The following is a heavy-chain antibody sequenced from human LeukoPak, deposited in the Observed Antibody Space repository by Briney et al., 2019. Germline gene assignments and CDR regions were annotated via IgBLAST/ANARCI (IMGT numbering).Heavy chain of an antibody. D-gene: IGHD3-22*01. CDR2: ISWNSGSI. J-gene: IGHJ4*02. V-gene: IGHV3-9*01. CDR1: GFTFDDYA. Sequence: GGSLRLSCAASGFTFDDYAMHWVRQAPGKGLEWVSGISWNSGSIGYADSVKGRFTISRDNAKNSLYLQINSLRAEDTALYYCAKDRYSSGYYYHFDYWGQGTLVTVSS. CDR3: AKDRYSSGYYYHFDY.